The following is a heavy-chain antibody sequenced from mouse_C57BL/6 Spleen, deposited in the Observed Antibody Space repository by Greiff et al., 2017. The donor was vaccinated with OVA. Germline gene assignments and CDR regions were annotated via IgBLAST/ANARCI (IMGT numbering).Heavy chain of an antibody. J-gene: IGHJ3*01. Sequence: QVHVKQSGPELVKPGASVKISCKASGYAFSSSWMNWVKQRPGKGLEWIGRIYPGDGDTNYNGKFKGKATLTADKSSSTAYMQLSSLTSEDSAVYFCARSGDYDYDGFAYWGQGTLVTVSA. CDR3: ARSGDYDYDGFAY. V-gene: IGHV1-82*01. CDR2: IYPGDGDT. CDR1: GYAFSSSW. D-gene: IGHD2-4*01.